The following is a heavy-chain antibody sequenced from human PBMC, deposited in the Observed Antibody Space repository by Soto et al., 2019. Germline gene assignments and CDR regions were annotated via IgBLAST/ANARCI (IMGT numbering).Heavy chain of an antibody. CDR1: GGTFSSYT. V-gene: IGHV1-69*02. Sequence: QVQLVQSGAEVKKPGSSVKVSCKASGGTFSSYTISWVRQAPGQGLEWMGRIIPILGIANYAQKFQGRGTITADKSTSTAYMELSSLRSEDMAVYYCARAKTGDLFYYYGMDVWGQGTTVTVSS. J-gene: IGHJ6*02. CDR2: IIPILGIA. D-gene: IGHD7-27*01. CDR3: ARAKTGDLFYYYGMDV.